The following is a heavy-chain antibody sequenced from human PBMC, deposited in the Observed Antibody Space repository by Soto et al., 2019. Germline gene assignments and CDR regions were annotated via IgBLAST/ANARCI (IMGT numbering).Heavy chain of an antibody. J-gene: IGHJ3*01. Sequence: SETLSLTCEGYGWSFSGYFWNWIRQSPGKGLEWIGKVNHNGRNNYNPSLKSRVTISLDMSKKQISLKLTSVTAADTAVYYCARGGSSDWQVAFDFWGQGTMVTVSS. V-gene: IGHV4-34*01. D-gene: IGHD6-19*01. CDR2: VNHNGRN. CDR1: GWSFSGYF. CDR3: ARGGSSDWQVAFDF.